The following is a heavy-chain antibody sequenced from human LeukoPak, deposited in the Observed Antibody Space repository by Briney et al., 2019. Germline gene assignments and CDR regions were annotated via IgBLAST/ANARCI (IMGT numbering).Heavy chain of an antibody. CDR1: GYTFTSYG. CDR2: IIAYNGNT. D-gene: IGHD2-15*01. CDR3: AREPPLYCSGGSCTPGDWFDP. J-gene: IGHJ5*02. V-gene: IGHV1-18*01. Sequence: ASVKVSCKASGYTFTSYGISWVRQAPGQGLEWMGWIIAYNGNTNYAQKLQGRVTMTTDTSTSTAYMELRSLRSDDTAVYYCAREPPLYCSGGSCTPGDWFDPWGQRTLVTVSS.